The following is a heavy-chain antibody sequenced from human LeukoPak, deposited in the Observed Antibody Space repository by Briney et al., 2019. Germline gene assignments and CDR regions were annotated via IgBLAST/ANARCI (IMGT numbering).Heavy chain of an antibody. J-gene: IGHJ3*02. D-gene: IGHD4-17*01. V-gene: IGHV4-30-4*01. CDR2: IYYRGTT. CDR1: GGSISSGDYY. Sequence: SETLSLTCTVSGGSISSGDYYWSWIRQPPGKGLEWIGYIYYRGTTYYNPSLKSRVTISVDTSKNQFSLKLSSVTAADTAVYYCARAKYGDHDAFDIWGQGTMVTVSS. CDR3: ARAKYGDHDAFDI.